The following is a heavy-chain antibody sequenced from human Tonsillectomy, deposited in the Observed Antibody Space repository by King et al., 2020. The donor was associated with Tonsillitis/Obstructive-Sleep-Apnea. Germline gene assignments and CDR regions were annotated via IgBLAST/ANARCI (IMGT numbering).Heavy chain of an antibody. V-gene: IGHV4-4*07. CDR3: AREVSYYGYFLDY. CDR1: GGSISRYY. Sequence: VQLQESGPGLVKPSETLSLTCTVSGGSISRYYWSWIRQPAGKGLEWIGRIYTSGSTNNNPSLKSRVTMSVDTFKNQFSLKLSSVTAADTAVYYCAREVSYYGYFLDYWGQGPLVTVSS. CDR2: IYTSGST. D-gene: IGHD1-26*01. J-gene: IGHJ4*02.